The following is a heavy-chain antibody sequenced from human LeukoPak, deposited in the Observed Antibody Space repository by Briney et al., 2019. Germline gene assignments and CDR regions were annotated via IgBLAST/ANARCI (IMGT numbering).Heavy chain of an antibody. V-gene: IGHV4-30-4*01. CDR3: ARGRVGFDP. Sequence: SETLSLTCTVSGGSISSGDYYWSWIRHPPGKGLEWIGYIYYSGSTYYNPSLKSRVTISVDTSKTQFSLKRSSVTAADPAVYDCARGRVGFDPWGQGTLVTVSS. J-gene: IGHJ5*02. CDR2: IYYSGST. CDR1: GGSISSGDYY.